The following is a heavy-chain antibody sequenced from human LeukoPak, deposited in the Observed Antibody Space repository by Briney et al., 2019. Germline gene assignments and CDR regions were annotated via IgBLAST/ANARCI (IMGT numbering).Heavy chain of an antibody. Sequence: ASVKNSRMGSRYSFTSYWICWVRQMPGKGQWWMGIIYPGDSDTRYSPSFKGQVTISADKSISTAYLQWSSLKASDTAMYYCARQQGLTNWDAFDIWGQGTMVTVSS. D-gene: IGHD1-1*01. CDR2: IYPGDSDT. CDR3: ARQQGLTNWDAFDI. V-gene: IGHV5-51*01. J-gene: IGHJ3*02. CDR1: RYSFTSYW.